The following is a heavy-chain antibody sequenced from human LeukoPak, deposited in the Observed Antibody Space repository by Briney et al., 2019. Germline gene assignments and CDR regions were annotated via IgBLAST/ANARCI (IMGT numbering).Heavy chain of an antibody. V-gene: IGHV3-30*18. J-gene: IGHJ4*02. CDR1: GFTFSSYG. Sequence: PGGSLRLSCAASGFTFSSYGMHWVRQAPGKGLEWVAVISYDGSNKYYADSVKGRFTISRDNSKNTLYLQMNSLRAEDTAVYYCGKDRRGYCSGGSCYDPRLNYWGQGTLVTVSS. CDR2: ISYDGSNK. D-gene: IGHD2-15*01. CDR3: GKDRRGYCSGGSCYDPRLNY.